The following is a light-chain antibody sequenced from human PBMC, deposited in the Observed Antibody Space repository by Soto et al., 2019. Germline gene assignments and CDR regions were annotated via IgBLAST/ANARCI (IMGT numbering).Light chain of an antibody. Sequence: EVVVTQSPATLSVSPGERATLSCRTSQTVGSNLAWFQQKPGQAPRLLIYGASTRATGIPARFSGSGSGTEFTLTISSLQSEDFAVYHCHQYDNWPKTFGQGTRL. J-gene: IGKJ5*01. V-gene: IGKV3-15*01. CDR2: GAS. CDR1: QTVGSN. CDR3: HQYDNWPKT.